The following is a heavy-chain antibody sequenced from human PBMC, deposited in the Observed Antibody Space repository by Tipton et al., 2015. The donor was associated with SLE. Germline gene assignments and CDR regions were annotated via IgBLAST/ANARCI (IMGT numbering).Heavy chain of an antibody. V-gene: IGHV3-23*03. J-gene: IGHJ4*02. D-gene: IGHD2-15*01. Sequence: SLRLSCAASGFTFSSYAMSWVRQAPGKGLEWVSVIYSGGSTYYADSVKGRFTISRDNSKNTLYLQMNNLRGDDTAVYYCVPRQVDLDHWGQGTLVSVSS. CDR1: GFTFSSYA. CDR3: VPRQVDLDH. CDR2: IYSGGST.